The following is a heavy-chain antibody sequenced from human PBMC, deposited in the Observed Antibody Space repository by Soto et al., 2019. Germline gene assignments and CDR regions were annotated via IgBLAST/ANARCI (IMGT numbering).Heavy chain of an antibody. Sequence: QVQLVQSGAEVKKPGSSVKVSCKASGGTFSSYAISWVRQAPGQGLEWMGGIIPIFGTANYAQKFQGRVTITADESTSTAYMGLSSLRSEDTAVYYCARSIQPSPEDGMDVWGQGTTVTVSS. CDR2: IIPIFGTA. J-gene: IGHJ6*02. V-gene: IGHV1-69*12. D-gene: IGHD5-18*01. CDR3: ARSIQPSPEDGMDV. CDR1: GGTFSSYA.